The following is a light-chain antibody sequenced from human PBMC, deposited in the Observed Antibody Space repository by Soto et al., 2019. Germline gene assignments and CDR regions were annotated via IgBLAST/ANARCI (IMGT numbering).Light chain of an antibody. V-gene: IGKV1-5*01. CDR1: QSIINW. Sequence: DVQMTQSPSTLSASVGGRVTITCRASQSIINWLAWYQQKPGKAPKLLIYGASSLESGVPSRFSGSGSGTEFTLTITNLQPDDFATYYCQQYDRFSGTFGQGTKVDIK. CDR3: QQYDRFSGT. J-gene: IGKJ1*01. CDR2: GAS.